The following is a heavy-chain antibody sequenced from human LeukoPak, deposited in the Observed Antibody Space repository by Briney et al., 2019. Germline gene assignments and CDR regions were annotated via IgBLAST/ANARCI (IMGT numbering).Heavy chain of an antibody. CDR1: GGSISSSSYY. CDR2: IYYSGST. J-gene: IGHJ4*02. D-gene: IGHD3-10*01. Sequence: PSETLSLTCTVSGGSISSSSYYWGWIRQPPGKGLEWIASIYYSGSTYYNPSLKSRLTISVDTSKNQFSLKLSSVTAADTAVYYCARDIFRGRPFDYWGQGTLVTVSS. V-gene: IGHV4-39*02. CDR3: ARDIFRGRPFDY.